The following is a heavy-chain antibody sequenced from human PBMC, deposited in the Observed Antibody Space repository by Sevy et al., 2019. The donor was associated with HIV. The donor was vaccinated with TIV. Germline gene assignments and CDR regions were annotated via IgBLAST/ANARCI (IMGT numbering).Heavy chain of an antibody. CDR3: AKDLVSRAARPLGYYYGMDV. D-gene: IGHD6-6*01. CDR1: GFTFSSYG. Sequence: GGSLRLSCAASGFTFSSYGMHWVRQAPGKGLEWVAFIRYDGSNKYYADSVKGRFTISRDNSKNTLYLQMNSLRAEDTAVYYCAKDLVSRAARPLGYYYGMDVWGQGTTVTVSS. V-gene: IGHV3-30*02. CDR2: IRYDGSNK. J-gene: IGHJ6*02.